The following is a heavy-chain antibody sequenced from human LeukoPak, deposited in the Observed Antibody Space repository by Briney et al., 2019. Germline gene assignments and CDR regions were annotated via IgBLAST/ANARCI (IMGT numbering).Heavy chain of an antibody. D-gene: IGHD3-10*01. J-gene: IGHJ4*02. CDR2: IPHDGSDN. CDR3: AKELYFGSGSYPDY. V-gene: IGHV3-30*18. CDR1: GFTFSSYG. Sequence: QPGRSLRLSCAASGFTFSSYGMHWVRQAPGKGLEWVAVIPHDGSDNHYADSVKGRFTISRDNSKNTVYLQMSSLRPEDTAVYFCAKELYFGSGSYPDYWGQGTLVRVSS.